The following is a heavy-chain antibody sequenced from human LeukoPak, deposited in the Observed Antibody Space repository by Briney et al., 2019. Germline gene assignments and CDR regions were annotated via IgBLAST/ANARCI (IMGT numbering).Heavy chain of an antibody. V-gene: IGHV3-21*01. Sequence: PGGSLRLSCAASGFTFNTYTMNWVRQAPGKGLEWVSSITASSTAIYSADSVKGRFTISRDNAKNFLYLQMNSLRAEDTAVYYYTNYCDYWGQGTLVTVSS. CDR2: ITASSTAI. J-gene: IGHJ4*02. CDR1: GFTFNTYT. CDR3: TNYCDY.